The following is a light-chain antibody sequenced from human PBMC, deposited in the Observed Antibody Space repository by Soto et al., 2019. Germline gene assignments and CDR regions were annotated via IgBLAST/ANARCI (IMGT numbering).Light chain of an antibody. CDR2: DVT. V-gene: IGLV2-14*03. J-gene: IGLJ1*01. CDR3: SPYTSSSTPFV. Sequence: QSALTQPASVSGSPGQSITISCTGTSSDVGGYNYVSWYQQHPGKAPKLIIYDVTNRPSGVSDRFSGSKSGNTASLTISGLQAEDGTDYYCSPYTSSSTPFVFGTGTKPTVL. CDR1: SSDVGGYNY.